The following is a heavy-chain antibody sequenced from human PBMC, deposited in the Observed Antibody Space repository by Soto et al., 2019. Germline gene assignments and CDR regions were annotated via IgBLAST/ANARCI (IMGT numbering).Heavy chain of an antibody. CDR3: ARVYFKYDY. CDR2: IKEDGSEK. Sequence: PGGSLRLSCVASKFTFSNYCMTWVRQAPGKGLEWVANIKEDGSEKYYVDSVKGRFTISRDNAKNSLYLQMNSLRAEDTAVYYCARVYFKYDYWGQGTLVTVSS. CDR1: KFTFSNYC. J-gene: IGHJ4*02. D-gene: IGHD3-10*01. V-gene: IGHV3-7*01.